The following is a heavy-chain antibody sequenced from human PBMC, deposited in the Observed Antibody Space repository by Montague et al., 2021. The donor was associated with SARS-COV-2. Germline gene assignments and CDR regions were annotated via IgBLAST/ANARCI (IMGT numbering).Heavy chain of an antibody. J-gene: IGHJ6*02. D-gene: IGHD3-10*01. Sequence: QSGAEVKKPGESLRISCKGSGYSSTSYWISWVRQMPGKGLEWMGRIDPSDSYTNYSPSFQGHVTISADKSISTAYLQWSSLKASDTAMYYCARRGNGSGSYHRPYYYYGMDVWGQGTTVTVSS. CDR2: IDPSDSYT. V-gene: IGHV5-10-1*01. CDR1: GYSSTSYW. CDR3: ARRGNGSGSYHRPYYYYGMDV.